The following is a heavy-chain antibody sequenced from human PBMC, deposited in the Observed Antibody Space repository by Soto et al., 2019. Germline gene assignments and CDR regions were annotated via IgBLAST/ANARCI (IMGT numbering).Heavy chain of an antibody. D-gene: IGHD6-13*01. Sequence: GGSLRLSCAASGFTFDDYTMHWVRQAPGKGLEWVSLISWDGGSTYYADSVKGRFTISRDNSKNSLFLQMNSLRTEDTALYYCAKNQAAADINYYYYNMDVWGQGTTVTVSS. CDR3: AKNQAAADINYYYYNMDV. CDR2: ISWDGGST. V-gene: IGHV3-43*01. CDR1: GFTFDDYT. J-gene: IGHJ6*02.